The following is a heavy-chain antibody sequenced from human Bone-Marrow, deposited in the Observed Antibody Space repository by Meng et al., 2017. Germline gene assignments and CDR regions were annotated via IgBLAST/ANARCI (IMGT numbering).Heavy chain of an antibody. J-gene: IGHJ6*02. D-gene: IGHD2-15*01. CDR2: VNPYNGYT. CDR1: GYTFINYS. V-gene: IGHV1-18*01. Sequence: ASVKVSCKASGYTFINYSFSWLRQAPGQGLEWMGWVNPYNGYTNYAQQFQGRVTMTTDTSTNMAYLELMSLRSEDTAVYYCARPWGSCSGGSCYSVYYYYGMDVWGQGTTVTVSS. CDR3: ARPWGSCSGGSCYSVYYYYGMDV.